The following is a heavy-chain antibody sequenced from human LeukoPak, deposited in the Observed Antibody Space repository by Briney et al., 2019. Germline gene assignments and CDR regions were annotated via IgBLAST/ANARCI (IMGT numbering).Heavy chain of an antibody. J-gene: IGHJ4*02. CDR3: ARDWHDRSGYYDY. CDR1: GFTLSSYS. Sequence: GGSLRLSCAASGFTLSSYSMNWVRQAPGKGLEWVSSISSSSSYIHYTDSVKGRFTISRDNTKKSLYLQMNSLRAEDTAVYYCARDWHDRSGYYDYWGQGTLVTVSS. CDR2: ISSSSSYI. V-gene: IGHV3-21*01. D-gene: IGHD3-22*01.